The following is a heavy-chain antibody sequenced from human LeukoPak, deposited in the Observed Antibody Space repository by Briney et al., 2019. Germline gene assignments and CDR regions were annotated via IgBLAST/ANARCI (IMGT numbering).Heavy chain of an antibody. D-gene: IGHD1-26*01. CDR3: ARERLIAGATVFDY. CDR1: GGSISSYY. J-gene: IGHJ4*02. V-gene: IGHV4-59*01. Sequence: KPSETLSLTCTVSGGSISSYYWSWIRQPPGKGLEWTGCIYCSGSTSYNPSLKSRVTISVDTSNNQFSLKLTSMTAADTAVYFCARERLIAGATVFDYWGQGNLVTVSS. CDR2: IYCSGST.